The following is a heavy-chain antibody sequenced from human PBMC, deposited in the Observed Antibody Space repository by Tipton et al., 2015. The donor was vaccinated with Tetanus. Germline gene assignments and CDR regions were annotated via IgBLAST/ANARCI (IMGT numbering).Heavy chain of an antibody. CDR1: GGSIRTHY. Sequence: GLVKPSETLSLLCTVSGGSIRTHYWSWIRQPAGKGLEWIGRIFSPESINYNPSLGGRVTMSVDASKNQVSLNLTSMTAADTAVYYCATMTPVDWYFDLWGRGTLVTVSS. CDR2: IFSPESI. D-gene: IGHD4-23*01. J-gene: IGHJ2*01. V-gene: IGHV4-4*07. CDR3: ATMTPVDWYFDL.